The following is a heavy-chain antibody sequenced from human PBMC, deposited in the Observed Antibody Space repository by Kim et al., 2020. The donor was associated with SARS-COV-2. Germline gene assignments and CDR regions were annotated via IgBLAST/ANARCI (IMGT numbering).Heavy chain of an antibody. D-gene: IGHD3-10*01. CDR3: ARRGRRGSGCRWFDP. V-gene: IGHV4-34*01. CDR2: INHSGST. J-gene: IGHJ5*02. Sequence: SETLSLTCAVYGGSFSGYYWSWIRQPPGKGLVWIGEINHSGSTNYNPSRKSRVTILVDTSKNQISLKLSSVTAADTAACYCARRGRRGSGCRWFDPWGRGTLVTVSS. CDR1: GGSFSGYY.